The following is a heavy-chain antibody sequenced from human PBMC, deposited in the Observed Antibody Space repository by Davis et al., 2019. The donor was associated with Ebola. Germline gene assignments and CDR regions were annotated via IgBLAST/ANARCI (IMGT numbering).Heavy chain of an antibody. D-gene: IGHD6-13*01. V-gene: IGHV1-2*04. CDR1: GYTFTGYY. CDR2: INPNSGGT. Sequence: AASVKVSCKASGYTFTGYYMHWVRQAPGQGLEWMGWINPNSGGTNYAQKFQGWVTMTRDTSISTAYMELSRLRSDDTAVYYCARERKYSSSWFDPSYNWFDPWGQGTLVTVSS. CDR3: ARERKYSSSWFDPSYNWFDP. J-gene: IGHJ5*02.